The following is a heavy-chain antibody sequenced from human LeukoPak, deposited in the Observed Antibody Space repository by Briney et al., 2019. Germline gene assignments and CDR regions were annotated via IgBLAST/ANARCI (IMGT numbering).Heavy chain of an antibody. CDR3: ARERSGWCFSN. CDR1: GYSFTGYR. J-gene: IGHJ4*02. D-gene: IGHD6-19*01. V-gene: IGHV1-18*01. Sequence: ASVKVSCKASGYSFTGYRITWVRQAPGHGLEWMGWINPYNGNTNYAQKLQGRVTMTTDTSTSTAYMDLRSLRSDDTAVYYCARERSGWCFSNWGQGTLVTVSS. CDR2: INPYNGNT.